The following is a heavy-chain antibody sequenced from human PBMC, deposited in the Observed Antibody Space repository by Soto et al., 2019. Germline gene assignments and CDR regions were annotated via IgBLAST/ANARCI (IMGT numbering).Heavy chain of an antibody. CDR3: ARDSRPSGSYYYYYGMDV. Sequence: GSLRLSCAASGFTVSSNYMSWVRRAPGKGLEWVSVIYSGGSTYYADSVKGRFTISRDNSKNTLYLQMNSLRAEDTAVYYCARDSRPSGSYYYYYGMDVWGQGTTVTVSS. J-gene: IGHJ6*02. CDR2: IYSGGST. D-gene: IGHD1-26*01. V-gene: IGHV3-66*01. CDR1: GFTVSSNY.